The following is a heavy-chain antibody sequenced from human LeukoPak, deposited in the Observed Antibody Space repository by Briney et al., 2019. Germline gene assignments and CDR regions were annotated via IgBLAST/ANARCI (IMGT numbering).Heavy chain of an antibody. Sequence: SQTLSLTCTVSGGSISSGDYYWSWIRQPPGKGLEWIGCIYYSGSTYYNPSLKSRVTISVDTSKNQFSLKLSSVTAADTAVYYCARVRHFDWLPDAFDIWGQGTMVTVSS. CDR1: GGSISSGDYY. D-gene: IGHD3-9*01. CDR2: IYYSGST. J-gene: IGHJ3*02. V-gene: IGHV4-30-4*01. CDR3: ARVRHFDWLPDAFDI.